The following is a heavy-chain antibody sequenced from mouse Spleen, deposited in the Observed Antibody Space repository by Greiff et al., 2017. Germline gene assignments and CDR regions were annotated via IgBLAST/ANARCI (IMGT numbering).Heavy chain of an antibody. D-gene: IGHD1-1*01. Sequence: VQVVESGAELVRPGTSVKVSCKASGYAFTNYLIEWVKQRPGQGLEWIGVINPGSGGTNYNEKFKGKATLTADKSSSTAYMQLSSLTSDDSAVYFCAGDYYGSSYWGQGTLVTVSA. V-gene: IGHV1-54*01. CDR2: INPGSGGT. CDR3: AGDYYGSSY. CDR1: GYAFTNYL. J-gene: IGHJ3*01.